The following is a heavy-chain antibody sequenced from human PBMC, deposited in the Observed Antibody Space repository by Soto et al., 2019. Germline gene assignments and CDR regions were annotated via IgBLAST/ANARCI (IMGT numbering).Heavy chain of an antibody. CDR3: ARSGIYYYDSSGSRSDAFDI. CDR1: GFTVSSNY. J-gene: IGHJ3*02. Sequence: GGSLRLSCAASGFTVSSNYMSWVRQAPGKGLEWVSVIYSGGSTYYADSVKGRFTISRHNSKNTLYLQMNSLRAEDTAVYYCARSGIYYYDSSGSRSDAFDIWGQGTMVTVSS. CDR2: IYSGGST. V-gene: IGHV3-53*04. D-gene: IGHD3-22*01.